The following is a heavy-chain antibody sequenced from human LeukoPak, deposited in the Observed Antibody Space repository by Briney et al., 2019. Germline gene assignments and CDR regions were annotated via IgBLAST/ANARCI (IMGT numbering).Heavy chain of an antibody. V-gene: IGHV3-21*04. J-gene: IGHJ3*02. Sequence: GGSLRLSCAASGFTFSSYMMNWVRQAPGKGLEWISSISSSSSYIYNADSVKGRFTISRDNAKNSLYLQMNSLRAEDTAVYFCAKDEEVTGTNLGLILDAFDIWGQGTMVTVSS. D-gene: IGHD1-20*01. CDR2: ISSSSSYI. CDR1: GFTFSSYM. CDR3: AKDEEVTGTNLGLILDAFDI.